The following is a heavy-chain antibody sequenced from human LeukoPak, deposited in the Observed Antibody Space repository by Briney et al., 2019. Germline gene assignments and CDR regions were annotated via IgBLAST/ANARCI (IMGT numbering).Heavy chain of an antibody. J-gene: IGHJ6*03. CDR3: ARGNYYYYMDV. Sequence: GASVKVSCKTSGYTFSVYYMHWVRQAPGQGLEWMGIVNPSGTSTSYAQKFQGRVTMTRDTSTSTFYMELSSLRSEDTAVYYCARGNYYYYMDVWGKGTTVTVSS. CDR1: GYTFSVYY. CDR2: VNPSGTST. V-gene: IGHV1-46*01.